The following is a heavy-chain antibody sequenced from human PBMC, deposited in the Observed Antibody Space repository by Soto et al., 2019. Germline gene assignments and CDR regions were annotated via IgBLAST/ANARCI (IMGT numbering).Heavy chain of an antibody. CDR1: GASISSTSYY. J-gene: IGHJ3*02. CDR2: IHYTGST. V-gene: IGHV4-31*03. Sequence: SETLSLTCTVSGASISSTSYYWGWIRQHPGKGLEWIGYIHYTGSTYYNPSLESRVTMSVDTSKNQFSLNLNSVTAADTAVFYCAREVIAPAASDAFDIWGQGTMVTVSS. CDR3: AREVIAPAASDAFDI. D-gene: IGHD2-2*01.